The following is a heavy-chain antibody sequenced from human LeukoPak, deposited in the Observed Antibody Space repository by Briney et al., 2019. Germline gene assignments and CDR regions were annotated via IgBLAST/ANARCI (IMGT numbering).Heavy chain of an antibody. CDR2: MCDDGRI. CDR3: ARAGYYYDSSGLGWFDP. J-gene: IGHJ5*02. Sequence: PGGSLRLSCAVSGFTVSVYYMSWVRQAPGKGLEWVSLMCDDGRIYYADSVRGRFTISRDISSNTLYLEMSSLRSDDTAVYYCARAGYYYDSSGLGWFDPWGQGTLVTVSS. CDR1: GFTVSVYY. D-gene: IGHD3-22*01. V-gene: IGHV3-53*05.